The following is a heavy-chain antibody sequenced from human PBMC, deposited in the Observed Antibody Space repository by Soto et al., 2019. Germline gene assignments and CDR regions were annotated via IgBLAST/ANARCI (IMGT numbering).Heavy chain of an antibody. CDR3: ARSVAVPGAHIDY. D-gene: IGHD6-19*01. J-gene: IGHJ4*02. V-gene: IGHV4-59*01. CDR1: GGSISGSY. CDR2: VYYTGST. Sequence: SETLSLTCSVSGGSISGSYWGWIRQSPGKGLEWLGYVYYTGSTNYSPSLRSRVSISVDTSKNEFSLRLSSVTAADTAVYFCARSVAVPGAHIDYWGQGTQVTVSS.